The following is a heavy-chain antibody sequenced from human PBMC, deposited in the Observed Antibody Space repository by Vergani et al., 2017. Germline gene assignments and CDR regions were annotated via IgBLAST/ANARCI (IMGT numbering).Heavy chain of an antibody. CDR2: ISGSGGSK. CDR1: GFTFSSYA. J-gene: IGHJ6*02. V-gene: IGHV3-23*01. Sequence: EVQLLESGGGLVQPGGSLRLSCAASGFTFSSYAMSWVRQAPGKGLEWVSAISGSGGSKYYADSVKGRFTISRDNSKHTLYLQMNSLRAEDTAVYYCAKMKGATMVRGVIGGPPYYYYGIDFWGQGTTVTVSS. D-gene: IGHD3-10*01. CDR3: AKMKGATMVRGVIGGPPYYYYGIDF.